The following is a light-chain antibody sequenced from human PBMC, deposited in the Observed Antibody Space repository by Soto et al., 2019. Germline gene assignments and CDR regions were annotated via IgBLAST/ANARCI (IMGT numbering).Light chain of an antibody. CDR1: QSVSSN. CDR2: GAS. V-gene: IGKV3-15*01. Sequence: EIVMTQSPATLSVSPGESATLSCRASQSVSSNLAWYQQKPGQAPRLLIYGASTRATGIPARFSGSGSGTEFTLTLSSLQSEDFAVYYGQQYNNWPPAITFGQGTRLEIK. CDR3: QQYNNWPPAIT. J-gene: IGKJ5*01.